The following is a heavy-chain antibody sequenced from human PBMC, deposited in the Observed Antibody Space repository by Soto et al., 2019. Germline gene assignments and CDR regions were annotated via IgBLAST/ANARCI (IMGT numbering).Heavy chain of an antibody. CDR2: ISATGGNT. V-gene: IGHV3-23*01. J-gene: IGHJ6*02. CDR1: GFTFSTYA. Sequence: PGGSLRLSCAASGFTFSTYAMSWVRQVPGYGLEWVSSISATGGNTYYADSVKGRFTISRDNSKNTLYLQMNSLRAEDTAVYYCAKGRASYYGMDVWGQGTTVTVSS. CDR3: AKGRASYYGMDV.